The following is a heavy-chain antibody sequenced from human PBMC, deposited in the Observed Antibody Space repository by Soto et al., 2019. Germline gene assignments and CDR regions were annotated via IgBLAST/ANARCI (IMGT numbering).Heavy chain of an antibody. CDR2: IKQDGSEK. V-gene: IGHV3-7*04. J-gene: IGHJ6*02. CDR3: ARGGRSCIGGNCYLNFYALDV. Sequence: EVQLVESGGGLVQPGGSLRLSCAVSGFTFSNYWMSWVRQAPGKGLEWLANIKQDGSEKYYVDSVKGRFTISRDNAKDSLHLQMNSLRAGDTAVYYCARGGRSCIGGNCYLNFYALDVWGQGTTVTVSS. CDR1: GFTFSNYW. D-gene: IGHD2-15*01.